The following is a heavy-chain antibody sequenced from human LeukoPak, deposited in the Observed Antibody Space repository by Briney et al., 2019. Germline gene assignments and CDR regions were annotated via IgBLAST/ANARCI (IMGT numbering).Heavy chain of an antibody. J-gene: IGHJ6*03. CDR1: GYTFTSYG. CDR2: INPNSGGT. V-gene: IGHV1-2*02. Sequence: VASVKVSCKASGYTFTSYGISWVRQASGQGLEWTGWINPNSGGTNYAQKFQGRVTMTRDTSISTAYMELSGLRSDDTAVYYCAGTPIWFGEDYYMDVWGKGTTVTVSS. D-gene: IGHD3-10*01. CDR3: AGTPIWFGEDYYMDV.